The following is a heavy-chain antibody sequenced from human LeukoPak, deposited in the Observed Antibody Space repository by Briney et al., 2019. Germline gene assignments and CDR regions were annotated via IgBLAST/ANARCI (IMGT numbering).Heavy chain of an antibody. J-gene: IGHJ4*02. V-gene: IGHV4-4*07. CDR1: GGSISVYY. CDR3: ARVDVAGYFDH. Sequence: SETLSLTCTVSGGSISVYYWSWIRQPAGKGLEWIGRIYTSGSINYNPSLKSRVAISVDTSKNQFSLRLRSVTAADTAVYFCARVDVAGYFDHWGQGTPATVSS. D-gene: IGHD6-19*01. CDR2: IYTSGSI.